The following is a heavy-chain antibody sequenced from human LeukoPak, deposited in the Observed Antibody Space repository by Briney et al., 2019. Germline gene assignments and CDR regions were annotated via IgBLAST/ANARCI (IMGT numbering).Heavy chain of an antibody. CDR2: VSGSGGTT. V-gene: IGHV3-23*01. Sequence: GGSLRLSCSASGFTFSSYAMTWVRQAPGRGLEWVSTVSGSGGTTHYADSVKGRFTIFRDNSKNTLYLQMSTLTAEDTAAYYCARGYSTGWYYFDSWGQGTLVTVSS. J-gene: IGHJ4*02. CDR3: ARGYSTGWYYFDS. D-gene: IGHD6-19*01. CDR1: GFTFSSYA.